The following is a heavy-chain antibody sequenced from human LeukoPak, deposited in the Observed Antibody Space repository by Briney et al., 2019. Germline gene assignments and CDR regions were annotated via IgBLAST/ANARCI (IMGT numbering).Heavy chain of an antibody. CDR3: ARSVEPGIFDY. Sequence: PSETLSLTCTVSGGSISSGDYYWSWIRQPPGKGLEWIGYIYYSGSTYYNPSLKSRVTISVDTSKNQFSLKLSSVTAADTAVYYCARSVEPGIFDYWGQGTLVTASS. CDR1: GGSISSGDYY. J-gene: IGHJ4*02. V-gene: IGHV4-30-4*01. D-gene: IGHD6-13*01. CDR2: IYYSGST.